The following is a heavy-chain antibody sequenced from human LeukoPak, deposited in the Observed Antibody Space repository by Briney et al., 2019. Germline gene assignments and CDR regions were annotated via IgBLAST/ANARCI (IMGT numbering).Heavy chain of an antibody. D-gene: IGHD3-16*01. CDR1: GFTFSRFA. CDR3: ARDFGLSH. V-gene: IGHV3-23*01. Sequence: GGSLRLSCAASGFTFSRFAMSWVRQAPGKGLEWVSTISGSGDSTYYADSVKGRFTISRDNSKNTLYLQMNSLRAEDTAVYYCARDFGLSHWGQGTLVTVSS. J-gene: IGHJ4*02. CDR2: ISGSGDST.